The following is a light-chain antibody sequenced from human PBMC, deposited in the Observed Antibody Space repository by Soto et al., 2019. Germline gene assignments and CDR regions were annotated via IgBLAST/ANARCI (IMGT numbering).Light chain of an antibody. Sequence: QSVLTQPPSASGTPGQRVTISCSGSSSNIGSNYVYWYQQLPGTAPKLLIYRNNQRPSGVPDRFSGSKSGTSASLAISGLRSEDGADYYCATWGDSLINWVFGGGTKVTVL. V-gene: IGLV1-47*01. J-gene: IGLJ3*02. CDR2: RNN. CDR1: SSNIGSNY. CDR3: ATWGDSLINWV.